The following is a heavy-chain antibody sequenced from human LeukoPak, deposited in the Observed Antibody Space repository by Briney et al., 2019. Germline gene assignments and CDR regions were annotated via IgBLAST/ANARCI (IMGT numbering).Heavy chain of an antibody. CDR2: ISSSSSTI. V-gene: IGHV3-48*04. J-gene: IGHJ4*02. CDR3: ARWETYYYDSSGYYSGY. D-gene: IGHD3-22*01. Sequence: GGSLRLSCAASGFTFSSYSMNWVRQAPGKGLEWVSYISSSSSTIYYADSVKGRFTISRDNAKNSLYLQMNSLRAEDTAVYYCARWETYYYDSSGYYSGYWGQGTLVTVSS. CDR1: GFTFSSYS.